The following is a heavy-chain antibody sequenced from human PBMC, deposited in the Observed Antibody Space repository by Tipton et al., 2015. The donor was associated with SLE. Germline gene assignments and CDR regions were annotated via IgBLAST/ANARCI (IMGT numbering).Heavy chain of an antibody. Sequence: TLSLTCSVSGASISRDVYYWGWVRQLPGKGPEWIGYIYHTGNTYYNPSLKSRVTMSVDTSKNQFSLRVTSVTAADTAVYYCARGSVVADDFWGQGTLVTVSS. CDR2: IYHTGNT. J-gene: IGHJ4*02. CDR1: GASISRDVYY. D-gene: IGHD2-15*01. V-gene: IGHV4-31*03. CDR3: ARGSVVADDF.